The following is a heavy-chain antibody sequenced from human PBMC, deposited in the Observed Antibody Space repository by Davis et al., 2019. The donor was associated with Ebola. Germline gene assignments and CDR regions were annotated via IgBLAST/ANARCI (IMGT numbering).Heavy chain of an antibody. CDR2: ISWSSSYI. Sequence: PGGSLRLSCAVSGFTFSGYNMNWVRQAPGKGLEWVSSISWSSSYIYYADSVKGRFTISRDNAKNSLYLQMNSLRAEDTAVYYCARESYDRSGYSYFFDYWGQGTLVTVSS. CDR1: GFTFSGYN. D-gene: IGHD3-22*01. CDR3: ARESYDRSGYSYFFDY. V-gene: IGHV3-21*01. J-gene: IGHJ4*02.